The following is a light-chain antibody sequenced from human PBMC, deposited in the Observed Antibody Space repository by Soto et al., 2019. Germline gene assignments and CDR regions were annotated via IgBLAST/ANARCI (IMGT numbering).Light chain of an antibody. V-gene: IGKV3-15*01. CDR1: QSVSRN. CDR3: QQYKNWPRT. CDR2: DAS. J-gene: IGKJ1*01. Sequence: EIVMAQSPGTLSVSPGEGATVSCRASQSVSRNLAWYQQKLGQAPRLLIYDASRRATGVPARFIGSGSGTEFTLTISSLQSEDFAVYYCQQYKNWPRTFGQGTKVDIK.